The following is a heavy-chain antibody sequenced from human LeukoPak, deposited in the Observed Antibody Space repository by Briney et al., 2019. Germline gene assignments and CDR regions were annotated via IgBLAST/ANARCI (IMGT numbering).Heavy chain of an antibody. V-gene: IGHV1-69*13. D-gene: IGHD6-6*01. Sequence: GASVKVSCKASGGTLSNCPISWVRQAPGQGLEWIGGIIPIFGTANYAQKFQGRVTITADESTSTAYMELSSLRSEDTAVYYCARVRGIAARLRSDAFDIWGQGTMVTVSS. CDR1: GGTLSNCP. CDR2: IIPIFGTA. CDR3: ARVRGIAARLRSDAFDI. J-gene: IGHJ3*02.